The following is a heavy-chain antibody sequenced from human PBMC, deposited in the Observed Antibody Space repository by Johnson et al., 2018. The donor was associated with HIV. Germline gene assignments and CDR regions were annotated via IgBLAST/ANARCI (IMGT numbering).Heavy chain of an antibody. CDR1: GFTFSSYG. V-gene: IGHV3-NL1*01. J-gene: IGHJ3*02. CDR2: IYSDGST. Sequence: QVQLVESGGGVVQPGRSLRLSCAASGFTFSSYGMHWVRQAPGKGLEWVSLIYSDGSTYYADSVKGRFTISRDNSKNTLYLQMNSLRAEDTAVYYCAKSIAAAGTNAFDIWGQGTMVTVSS. D-gene: IGHD6-13*01. CDR3: AKSIAAAGTNAFDI.